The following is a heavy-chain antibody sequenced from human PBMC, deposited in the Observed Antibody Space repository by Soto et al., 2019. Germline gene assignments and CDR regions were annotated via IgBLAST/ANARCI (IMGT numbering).Heavy chain of an antibody. J-gene: IGHJ4*02. V-gene: IGHV3-7*01. CDR1: GFTFSGSW. Sequence: EVQLVESGGGLVQPGGSLRLSCAASGFTFSGSWMTWIRQALGKGLEWVANIKEDGSATNYVDSVKGRFTVSRDNAKNLLSLQMYSLRVEDTAVYFCAGDAAFNRFDYWGPGPLVTVAS. CDR2: IKEDGSAT. D-gene: IGHD6-13*01. CDR3: AGDAAFNRFDY.